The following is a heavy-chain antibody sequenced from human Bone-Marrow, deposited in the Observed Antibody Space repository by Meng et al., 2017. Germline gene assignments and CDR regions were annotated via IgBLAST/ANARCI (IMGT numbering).Heavy chain of an antibody. J-gene: IGHJ4*02. CDR3: ARGPHYMSYSSGWYYFYY. V-gene: IGHV4-38-2*01. CDR2: IYHSGST. CDR1: GYSISSGYY. Sequence: SETLSLTCAVSGYSISSGYYWGWIRPPPGKGLEWIGSIYHSGSTYYNPSLKSRVTISVDTSKNQFSLKLSSVTVADTAVYYCARGPHYMSYSSGWYYFYYWGQGTLVTVSS. D-gene: IGHD6-19*01.